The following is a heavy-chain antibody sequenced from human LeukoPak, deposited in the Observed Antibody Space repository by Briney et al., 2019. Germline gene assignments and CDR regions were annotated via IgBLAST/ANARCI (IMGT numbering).Heavy chain of an antibody. CDR1: GGAFSGYY. J-gene: IGHJ4*02. V-gene: IGHV4-34*01. D-gene: IGHD3-22*01. CDR3: ASGYDSSGYSAAY. CDR2: INHSGST. Sequence: SETLSPTCAVYGGAFSGYYWSWIRQPPGKGLGWIGEINHSGSTNYNPSLKSRVTISVDTSKNQFSLKLSSVTAADTAVYYCASGYDSSGYSAAYWGQGTLVTVSS.